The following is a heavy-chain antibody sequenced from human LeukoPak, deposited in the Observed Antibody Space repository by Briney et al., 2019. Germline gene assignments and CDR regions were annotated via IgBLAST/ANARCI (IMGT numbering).Heavy chain of an antibody. D-gene: IGHD6-13*01. CDR2: IIPIFGTA. Sequence: ASVKVSCKASGGTFISYAISWVRQAPGQGLEWMGGIIPIFGTANYAQKFQGRVTITADESTSTAYMELSSLRSEDTAVYYCARAVGIAAAIAFDYWGQGTLVTVSS. CDR1: GGTFISYA. V-gene: IGHV1-69*13. J-gene: IGHJ4*02. CDR3: ARAVGIAAAIAFDY.